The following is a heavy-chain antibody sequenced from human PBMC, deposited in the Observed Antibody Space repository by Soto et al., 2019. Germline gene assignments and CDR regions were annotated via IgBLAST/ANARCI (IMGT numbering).Heavy chain of an antibody. Sequence: QVQLVQSGAEVKKPGASVKVSCKASGYTFTRHNMHWVRQAPGQRLEWMGWINAGNGNTKYSQKFQGRVTITRDTSANTGYMELSSLISEDTAVYYCARPKDYDDCLDYWGQGTLVTVSS. D-gene: IGHD3-22*01. CDR3: ARPKDYDDCLDY. CDR1: GYTFTRHN. V-gene: IGHV1-3*01. CDR2: INAGNGNT. J-gene: IGHJ4*02.